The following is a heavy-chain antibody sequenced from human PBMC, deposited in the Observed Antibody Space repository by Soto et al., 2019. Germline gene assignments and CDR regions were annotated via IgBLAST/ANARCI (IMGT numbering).Heavy chain of an antibody. V-gene: IGHV6-1*01. Sequence: QTLSVPCAISGDSVSSNSAAWNWIRQSPSRGLEWLGRTYYRSKWYNDYAVSLKSRITINPDTSKNQFSLQLYSVTPGDTAVDYCARAVGYLDSWGQGIMVIVSP. D-gene: IGHD6-13*01. CDR2: TYYRSKWYN. CDR1: GDSVSSNSAA. CDR3: ARAVGYLDS. J-gene: IGHJ4*02.